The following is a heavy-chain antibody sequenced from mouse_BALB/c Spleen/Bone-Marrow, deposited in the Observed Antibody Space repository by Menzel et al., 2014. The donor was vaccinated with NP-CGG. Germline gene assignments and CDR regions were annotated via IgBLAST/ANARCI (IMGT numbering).Heavy chain of an antibody. J-gene: IGHJ1*01. CDR3: ARVVTTATLYWYFDV. CDR2: ISDGGSYT. V-gene: IGHV5-4*02. CDR1: GFTFSDYY. Sequence: DVHLVESGGGLVKPGGSLKLSCAASGFTFSDYYMYWVRRTPEKRLEWVATISDGGSYTYYPGSVKGRFTISRDNAKNNLYLQMSSLKPEDTAMYYCARVVTTATLYWYFDVWGAGTTVTVSS. D-gene: IGHD1-2*01.